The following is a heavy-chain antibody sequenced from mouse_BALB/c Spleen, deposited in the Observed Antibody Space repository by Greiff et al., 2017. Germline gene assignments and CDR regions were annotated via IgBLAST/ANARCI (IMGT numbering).Heavy chain of an antibody. CDR3: ARDTAGMAWFAY. CDR1: GFTFTDYY. Sequence: EVKLQESGGGLVQPGGSLRLSCATSGFTFTDYYMSWVRQPPGKALEWLGFIRNKANGYTTEYSASVKGRFTISRDNSQSILYLQMNTLRAEDSATYYCARDTAGMAWFAYWGQGTLVTVSA. J-gene: IGHJ3*01. CDR2: IRNKANGYTT. V-gene: IGHV7-3*02. D-gene: IGHD4-1*01.